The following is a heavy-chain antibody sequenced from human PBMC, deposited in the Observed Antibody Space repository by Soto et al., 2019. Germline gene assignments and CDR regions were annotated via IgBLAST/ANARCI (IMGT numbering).Heavy chain of an antibody. J-gene: IGHJ6*02. V-gene: IGHV4-30-4*01. CDR1: GGSISSGDYY. Sequence: LSLTCTVSGGSISSGDYYWSWIRQPPGKGLEWIGYIYYSGSTYYNPSLKSRVTISVDTSKTQFSLKLSSVTAADTAVYYCARDSGVADYYYYGMDVWGQGTTVTVSS. D-gene: IGHD3-3*01. CDR2: IYYSGST. CDR3: ARDSGVADYYYYGMDV.